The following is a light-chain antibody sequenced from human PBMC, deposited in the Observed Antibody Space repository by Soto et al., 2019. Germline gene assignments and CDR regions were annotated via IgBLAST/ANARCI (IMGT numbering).Light chain of an antibody. CDR1: RNMSSS. J-gene: IGKJ4*01. V-gene: IGKV3-15*01. CDR3: QQYNSWPLT. CDR2: DAS. Sequence: ETVLTQSPATLSVSPGERVTLSCRASRNMSSSLAWYQQKPGQLPRLLIYDASNRATDIPARFSGSGSGTEFILNISSLQSEDFAVYFCQQYNSWPLTFGGGTRVEIK.